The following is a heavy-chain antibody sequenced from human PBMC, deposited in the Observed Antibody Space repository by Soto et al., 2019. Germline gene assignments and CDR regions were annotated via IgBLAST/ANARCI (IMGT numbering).Heavy chain of an antibody. Sequence: GGSLRLSCAASGFTFSSYGMHWVRQAPGKGLEWVAVIWYDGSNKYYADSVKGRFTISRDNSKNTLYLQMNSLIAEDTAVYYCARDAPFSIAVAGTRGMDVWGQGTTVTVSS. V-gene: IGHV3-33*01. D-gene: IGHD6-19*01. CDR3: ARDAPFSIAVAGTRGMDV. J-gene: IGHJ6*02. CDR1: GFTFSSYG. CDR2: IWYDGSNK.